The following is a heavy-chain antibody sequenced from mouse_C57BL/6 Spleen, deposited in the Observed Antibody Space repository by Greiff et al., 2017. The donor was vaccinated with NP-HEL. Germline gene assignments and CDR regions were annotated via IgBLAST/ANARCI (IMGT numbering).Heavy chain of an antibody. CDR2: IDPENGDT. CDR1: GFNIKDDY. J-gene: IGHJ1*03. CDR3: TPIVGYWYFDV. Sequence: EVQLQQSGAELVRPGASVKLSCTASGFNIKDDYMHWVKQRPEQGLEWIGWIDPENGDTEYASKFQGKATITADTSSNTAYLQLSSLTSEDTAVYYCTPIVGYWYFDVWGTGTTVTVSS. D-gene: IGHD1-3*01. V-gene: IGHV14-4*01.